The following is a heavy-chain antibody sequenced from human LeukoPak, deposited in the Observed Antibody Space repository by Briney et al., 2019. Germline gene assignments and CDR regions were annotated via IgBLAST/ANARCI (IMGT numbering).Heavy chain of an antibody. V-gene: IGHV3-23*01. J-gene: IGHJ4*02. Sequence: SGGSLRLSCAASGFTFSSYAMSWVRQAPGKGLEWVSAISGSGGSTYYADSVKGRFTISRDNSKNTLYLQMNSLRAEDTAVYYCAKIAQVAGTSNYFDYWGQGTLVTVSS. CDR3: AKIAQVAGTSNYFDY. D-gene: IGHD6-19*01. CDR2: ISGSGGST. CDR1: GFTFSSYA.